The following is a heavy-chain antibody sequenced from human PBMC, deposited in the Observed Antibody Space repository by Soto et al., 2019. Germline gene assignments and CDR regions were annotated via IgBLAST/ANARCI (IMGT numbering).Heavy chain of an antibody. CDR3: ARGLTIFGVVTTYYYYGMDV. CDR1: GGTFSSYA. CDR2: IIPIFGTA. J-gene: IGHJ6*02. D-gene: IGHD3-3*01. V-gene: IGHV1-69*13. Sequence: ASVKVSCKASGGTFSSYAISWVRQAPGQGLEWMGGIIPIFGTANYAQKFQGRVTITADESTSTAYMELSSLRSEDTAVYYCARGLTIFGVVTTYYYYGMDVWGQGTTVTVSS.